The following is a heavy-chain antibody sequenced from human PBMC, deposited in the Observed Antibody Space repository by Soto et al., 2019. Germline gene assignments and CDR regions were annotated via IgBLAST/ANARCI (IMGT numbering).Heavy chain of an antibody. CDR3: ARDGERYSYGSNDAFDI. CDR2: ISAYNGNT. CDR1: GYTFTSYG. Sequence: ASVKVSCKASGYTFTSYGISWVRQAPGQGLEWMGWISAYNGNTNYAQKLQGRVTMTTDTSTSTAYMELRSLRSDDTAVYYCARDGERYSYGSNDAFDIWGQGTMVTVSS. J-gene: IGHJ3*02. V-gene: IGHV1-18*01. D-gene: IGHD5-18*01.